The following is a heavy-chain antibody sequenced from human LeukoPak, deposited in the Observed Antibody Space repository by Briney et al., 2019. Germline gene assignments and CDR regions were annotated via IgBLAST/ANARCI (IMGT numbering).Heavy chain of an antibody. CDR1: SGSISSSSYY. D-gene: IGHD2-15*01. CDR3: ATQGRYCSGGSCYSFRVLGY. V-gene: IGHV4-61*05. Sequence: SETLSLTCTVSSGSISSSSYYWGWIRQPPGKGLEWIGYIYYSGSTNYNPSLKSRVTISVDTSKNQFSLKLSSVTAADTAVYYCATQGRYCSGGSCYSFRVLGYWGQGTLVTVSS. J-gene: IGHJ4*02. CDR2: IYYSGST.